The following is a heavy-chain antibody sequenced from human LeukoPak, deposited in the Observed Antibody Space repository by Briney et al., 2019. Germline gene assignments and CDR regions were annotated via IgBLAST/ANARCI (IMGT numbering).Heavy chain of an antibody. CDR1: GNSISTSKSY. J-gene: IGHJ1*01. CDR3: ARGDGIEYFHH. Sequence: SDTLSLTCTVSGNSISTSKSYWGWIRQPPLKGLEWIGSIYFSGNTYYNPSLKSRVTISVDTSKNQFSLKLSSVTAADTAVYYCARGDGIEYFHHWGQGTLVTVSS. CDR2: IYFSGNT. D-gene: IGHD5-24*01. V-gene: IGHV4-39*07.